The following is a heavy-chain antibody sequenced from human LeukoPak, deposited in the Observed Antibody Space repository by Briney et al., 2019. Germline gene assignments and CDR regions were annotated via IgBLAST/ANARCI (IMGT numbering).Heavy chain of an antibody. V-gene: IGHV4-39*01. CDR3: ARKYYGRLDP. CDR1: GGSISSSSYY. D-gene: IGHD3-3*01. Sequence: SETLSLTCTVSGGSISSSSYYWGWIRQPPGKGLEWIGSIYYSGSTYYNPSLKSRVTISVDTSKNQFSLKLSSVTAADTAVYYCARKYYGRLDPWGQGTLVTVSS. J-gene: IGHJ5*02. CDR2: IYYSGST.